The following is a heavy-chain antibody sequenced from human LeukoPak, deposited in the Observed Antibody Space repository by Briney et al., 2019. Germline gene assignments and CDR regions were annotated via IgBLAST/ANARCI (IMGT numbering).Heavy chain of an antibody. CDR3: ARGPATTYYYYYYMDV. CDR1: GFTFSSHG. J-gene: IGHJ6*03. D-gene: IGHD5-24*01. V-gene: IGHV3-7*04. CDR2: IKQDGSEK. Sequence: PGGSLRLSCAASGFTFSSHGMSWVRQAPGKGLEWVANIKQDGSEKYYVDSVKGRFTISRDNAKNSLYLQMNSLRAEDTAVYYCARGPATTYYYYYYMDVWGKGTTVTISS.